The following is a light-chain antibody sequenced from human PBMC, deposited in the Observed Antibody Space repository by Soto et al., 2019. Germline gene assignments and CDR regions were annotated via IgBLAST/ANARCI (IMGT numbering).Light chain of an antibody. CDR3: QQYGSSYWT. J-gene: IGKJ1*01. Sequence: EIVLTQSPATLSLSPGERSTISCRASQSVPRTYLAWYQQKPGQTPSLLIYGASTRATGIPDRFSGSGSGTDFTLTISSLEPEDFGVYYCQQYGSSYWTCGQGNKVDIK. CDR2: GAS. CDR1: QSVPRTY. V-gene: IGKV3-20*01.